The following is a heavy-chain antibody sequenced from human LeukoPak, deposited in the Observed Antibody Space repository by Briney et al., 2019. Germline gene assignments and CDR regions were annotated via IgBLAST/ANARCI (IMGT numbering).Heavy chain of an antibody. Sequence: PGGSLRLSCAASGFTFNRYAVIWVRQAPGKGLEWVAVISYDGSNKYYADSVKGRFTISRDNSKNTLYLQMNSLRAEDTAVYYCARAWDYYDSSGYSDYWGQGTLVTVSS. CDR1: GFTFNRYA. CDR3: ARAWDYYDSSGYSDY. D-gene: IGHD3-22*01. CDR2: ISYDGSNK. J-gene: IGHJ4*02. V-gene: IGHV3-30-3*01.